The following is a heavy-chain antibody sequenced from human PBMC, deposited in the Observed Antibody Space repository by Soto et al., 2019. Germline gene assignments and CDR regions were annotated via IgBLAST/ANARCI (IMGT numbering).Heavy chain of an antibody. J-gene: IGHJ3*02. D-gene: IGHD4-17*01. CDR1: GGSISSGGYS. CDR2: IYHSGST. Sequence: QLQLQESGSGLVKPSQTLSLTCAVSGGSISSGGYSWSWIRQPPGKGLEWIGYIYHSGSTYYNPSLKSRVTISVDRSKNQFSLKLSSVTAADTAVYYCARDSYGDNSGGAFDIWGQGTMVTVSS. V-gene: IGHV4-30-2*01. CDR3: ARDSYGDNSGGAFDI.